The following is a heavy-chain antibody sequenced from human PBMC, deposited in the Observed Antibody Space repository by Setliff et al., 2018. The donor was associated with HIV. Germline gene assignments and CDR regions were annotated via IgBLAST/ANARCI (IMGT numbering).Heavy chain of an antibody. V-gene: IGHV5-51*01. CDR3: ARLSRHYSDSTAYHDAFDV. CDR1: GYSFNIYW. Sequence: GESLKISCKGSGYSFNIYWIGWVRQMPGKGLEWMGIIYPGDSDTIYSPSLQGQVTISVDKSITTAYLQWSSLKASDTAMYYCARLSRHYSDSTAYHDAFDVWGQGTKVTVSS. J-gene: IGHJ3*01. D-gene: IGHD3-22*01. CDR2: IYPGDSDT.